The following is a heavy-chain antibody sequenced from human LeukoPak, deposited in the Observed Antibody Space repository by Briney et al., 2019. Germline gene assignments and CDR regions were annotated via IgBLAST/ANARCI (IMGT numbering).Heavy chain of an antibody. Sequence: ASVKVSCKVSGYTLTELYIQWVRQAPGRGLEWMGGLDPENGATIYAQKFQGRVTLTEDTSIDAAYMELSSLRSEDTAVYYCAARGSGWYRGYFDYWGQGTLVTVSS. CDR2: LDPENGAT. V-gene: IGHV1-24*01. D-gene: IGHD6-19*01. J-gene: IGHJ4*02. CDR3: AARGSGWYRGYFDY. CDR1: GYTLTELY.